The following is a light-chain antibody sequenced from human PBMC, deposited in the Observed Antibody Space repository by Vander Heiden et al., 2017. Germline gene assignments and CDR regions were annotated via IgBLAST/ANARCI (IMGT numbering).Light chain of an antibody. CDR2: KDS. V-gene: IGLV3-27*01. CDR3: YSAADNNWV. Sequence: SYELTQPSSVSVSPGQTARITCSGDVLAKKYARWFQQKPGQAPVLVIYKDSERPSGIPDRFSGSGSGTTVTLTIGGAQVEDEDYYYCYSAADNNWVFGGGTKLTVL. J-gene: IGLJ3*02. CDR1: VLAKKY.